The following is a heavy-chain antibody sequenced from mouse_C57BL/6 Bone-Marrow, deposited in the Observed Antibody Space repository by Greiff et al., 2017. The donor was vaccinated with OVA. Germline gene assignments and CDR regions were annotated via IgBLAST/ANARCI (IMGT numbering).Heavy chain of an antibody. V-gene: IGHV2-6*01. CDR1: GFSLTSYG. D-gene: IGHD1-1*01. CDR2: IWGVGST. CDR3: ARLIRSRPY. Sequence: VQRVESGPGLVAPSQSLSITCTVSGFSLTSYGVDWVRQSPGKGLEWLGVIWGVGSTNYNSALKSRLSISKDNSKSQVFLKMNSLQTDDTAMYYCARLIRSRPYWGQGTLVTVSA. J-gene: IGHJ3*01.